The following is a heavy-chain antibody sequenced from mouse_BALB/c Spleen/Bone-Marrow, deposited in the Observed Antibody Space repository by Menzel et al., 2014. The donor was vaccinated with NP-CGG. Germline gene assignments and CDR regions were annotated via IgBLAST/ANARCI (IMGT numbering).Heavy chain of an antibody. Sequence: DVQLVESGGGLVKPGGSLKLPCAVSGFTFSDYYMYWVRQNPEKRLEWVATINDGGSYTYYPDSVKGRFTISRDNAKNNLYLQMSSLKSEDTAMYYCARDGNFAMDYWGQGTSVTVSS. CDR3: ARDGNFAMDY. V-gene: IGHV5-4*02. CDR1: GFTFSDYY. CDR2: INDGGSYT. D-gene: IGHD2-1*01. J-gene: IGHJ4*01.